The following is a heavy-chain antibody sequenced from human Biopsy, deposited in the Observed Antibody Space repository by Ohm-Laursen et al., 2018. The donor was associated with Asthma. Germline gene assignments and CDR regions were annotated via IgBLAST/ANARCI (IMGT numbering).Heavy chain of an antibody. CDR2: ISFDGSNK. J-gene: IGHJ4*02. CDR1: GFPISNYG. CDR3: VRWRSGYPDHYSDF. D-gene: IGHD2-21*01. Sequence: SLRLSCTATGFPISNYGMHWVRQAPGKGLEWVAVISFDGSNKDFADSVKGRFTISRDNSKNTMYLQMNSLRGDDTAVYYCVRWRSGYPDHYSDFWGLGTLVTVSS. V-gene: IGHV3-30*03.